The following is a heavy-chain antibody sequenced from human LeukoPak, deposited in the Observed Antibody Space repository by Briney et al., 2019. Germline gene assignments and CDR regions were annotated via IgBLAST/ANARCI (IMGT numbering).Heavy chain of an antibody. V-gene: IGHV4-38-2*01. CDR1: GYSISSGYY. J-gene: IGHJ4*02. D-gene: IGHD3-22*01. CDR3: ARVLYDTRTFDY. CDR2: IYSTGDA. Sequence: PSETLSLTCDVSGYSISSGYYWAWIRQTPGKGLQYIGMIYSTGDAYYSPSLESRVTMSVDTSKNQFSLQLTSVTGADTAIYYCARVLYDTRTFDYWGQGTLVTVSS.